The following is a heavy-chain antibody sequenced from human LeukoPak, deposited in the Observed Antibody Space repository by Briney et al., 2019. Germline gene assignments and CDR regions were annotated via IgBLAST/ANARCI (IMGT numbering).Heavy chain of an antibody. Sequence: GRSLRLSCAASGFTFDDYAMHWVRQVPGKGLEWVSGISWNSGSIGYADSVKGRFTISRDNSKNTLYLQMKSLGAEDTAVYYCVRGDEVDYWGQGTLVTVSS. CDR3: VRGDEVDY. D-gene: IGHD3-16*01. J-gene: IGHJ4*02. CDR2: ISWNSGSI. CDR1: GFTFDDYA. V-gene: IGHV3-9*01.